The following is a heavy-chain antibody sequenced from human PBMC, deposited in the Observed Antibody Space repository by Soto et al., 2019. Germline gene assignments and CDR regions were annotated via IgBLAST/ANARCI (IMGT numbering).Heavy chain of an antibody. CDR3: ARQNGLGIVVVPAAYPFDS. D-gene: IGHD2-2*03. CDR2: IYRDGNT. J-gene: IGHJ4*02. Sequence: GGSLRLSCAASGFTVSSNYMSWVRQAPGKGLEWVSVIYRDGNTYYADSVKGRFTVSRDKSRNTLSLQMNSLRAEDTGVYYCARQNGLGIVVVPAAYPFDSWGQGALVTVSS. V-gene: IGHV3-53*01. CDR1: GFTVSSNY.